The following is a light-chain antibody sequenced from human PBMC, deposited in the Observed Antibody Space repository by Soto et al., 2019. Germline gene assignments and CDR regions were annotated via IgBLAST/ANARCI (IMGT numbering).Light chain of an antibody. Sequence: QSVMTQPPSVSAAPGQKVTISCSGSSSNIGGNSVSWYQQLPGTAPKVLIYDNNKRPSGIPARFSGSKSGTSATLVITGLQTGDEADYYCGTWDSRLNAVVFGGGTKLTVL. CDR2: DNN. J-gene: IGLJ2*01. V-gene: IGLV1-51*01. CDR3: GTWDSRLNAVV. CDR1: SSNIGGNS.